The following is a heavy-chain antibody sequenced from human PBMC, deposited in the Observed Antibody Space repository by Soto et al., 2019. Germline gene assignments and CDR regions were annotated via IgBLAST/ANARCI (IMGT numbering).Heavy chain of an antibody. Sequence: GGSLRLSCAASGFTFSSYAMHWVRQAPGKGLEWVAVISYDGSNKYYADSVKGRFTISRDNSKNTLYLQMNSLRAEDTAVYYCARDPGIGRHGRGYSYGYYFDYWGQGTLVTVSS. CDR1: GFTFSSYA. CDR3: ARDPGIGRHGRGYSYGYYFDY. V-gene: IGHV3-30*04. CDR2: ISYDGSNK. J-gene: IGHJ4*02. D-gene: IGHD5-18*01.